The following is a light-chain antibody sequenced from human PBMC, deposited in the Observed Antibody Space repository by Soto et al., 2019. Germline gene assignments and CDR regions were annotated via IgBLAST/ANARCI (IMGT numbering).Light chain of an antibody. Sequence: QSALAQPASVSGSPGQSITISCAGTNRDVGGYNYVSWYQQYPGKAPKPIIYEVTYRPSGVSNRFSGSKSGNTASLTISGIQEEDEADYYCSSYSSSSALDVIFGGGTKLTVL. V-gene: IGLV2-14*01. J-gene: IGLJ2*01. CDR2: EVT. CDR3: SSYSSSSALDVI. CDR1: NRDVGGYNY.